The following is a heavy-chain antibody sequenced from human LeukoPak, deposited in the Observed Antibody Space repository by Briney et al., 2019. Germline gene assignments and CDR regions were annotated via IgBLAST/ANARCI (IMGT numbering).Heavy chain of an antibody. V-gene: IGHV1-18*01. D-gene: IGHD3-22*01. J-gene: IGHJ4*02. CDR1: GYTFTSYG. CDR2: ISAYNGNT. CDR3: ARDRSTKFNYYDSSGYYYPFDY. Sequence: ASVKVSCKASGYTFTSYGISWVRQAPGQGLEWRGWISAYNGNTNYAQKLQGRVTMTTDTSTSTAYMELRSLRSDDTAVYYCARDRSTKFNYYDSSGYYYPFDYWGQGTLVTVSS.